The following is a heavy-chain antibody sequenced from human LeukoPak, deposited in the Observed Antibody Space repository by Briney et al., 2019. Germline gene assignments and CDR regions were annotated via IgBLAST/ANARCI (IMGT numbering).Heavy chain of an antibody. Sequence: SETLSLTCTVSGGSISSYYWSWIRQPPGKGLEWIGYIYYSGSTNYNPSLKSRVTISVDTSKNQFSLKLSSVTAADTAVYYCVRTMGFWSGSHFDYWGQGTLVTVSS. CDR2: IYYSGST. CDR1: GGSISSYY. J-gene: IGHJ4*02. CDR3: VRTMGFWSGSHFDY. V-gene: IGHV4-59*01. D-gene: IGHD3-3*01.